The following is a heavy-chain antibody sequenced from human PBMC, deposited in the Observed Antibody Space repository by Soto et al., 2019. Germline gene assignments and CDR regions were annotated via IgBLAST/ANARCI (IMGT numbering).Heavy chain of an antibody. D-gene: IGHD7-27*01. CDR1: GFTFSDYY. CDR3: ARDQLGRVLRAEYYYYMDV. J-gene: IGHJ6*03. Sequence: GGSLRLSCAASGFTFSDYYMSWIRQAPGKGLEWVSYISSSSSSSTIYYADSVKGRFTISRDNAKNSLYLQMNSLRAEDTAVYYCARDQLGRVLRAEYYYYMDVWGKGTTVTVSS. V-gene: IGHV3-11*01. CDR2: ISSSSSSSTI.